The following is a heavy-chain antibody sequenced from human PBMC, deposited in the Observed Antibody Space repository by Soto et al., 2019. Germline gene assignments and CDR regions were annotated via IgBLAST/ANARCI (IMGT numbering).Heavy chain of an antibody. V-gene: IGHV1-58*01. J-gene: IGHJ6*02. Sequence: ASVKVSCKASGFTFTSSAVQWVRQARGQRLEWIGWIVVGSGNTNYAQKFQERVTITRDMSTSTAYMELSSLRSEDTAVYYCAAVYDFWSGYHYYYGMDVWGQGTTVTVSS. CDR2: IVVGSGNT. CDR3: AAVYDFWSGYHYYYGMDV. D-gene: IGHD3-3*01. CDR1: GFTFTSSA.